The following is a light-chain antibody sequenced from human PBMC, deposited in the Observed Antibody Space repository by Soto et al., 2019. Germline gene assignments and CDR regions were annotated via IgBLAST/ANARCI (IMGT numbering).Light chain of an antibody. CDR3: QQYNSYSWT. J-gene: IGKJ1*01. V-gene: IGKV1-5*01. CDR1: QSISSW. Sequence: DIQMTQSPSTLSASVGDRVTITCRASQSISSWLAWYQQKPGKAPKLLIYDASSLESGVPSRFSGSGSGTELTLTISSLQPDDFATYYCQQYNSYSWTFGPGTKVDIK. CDR2: DAS.